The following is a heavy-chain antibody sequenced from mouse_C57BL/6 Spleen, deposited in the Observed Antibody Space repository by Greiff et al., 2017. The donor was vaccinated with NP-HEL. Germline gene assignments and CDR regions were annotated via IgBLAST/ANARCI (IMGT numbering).Heavy chain of an antibody. D-gene: IGHD3-2*02. CDR3: ARSLDSSGYVVGRSWFAY. CDR2: INPNYGTT. CDR1: GYSFTDYN. J-gene: IGHJ3*01. V-gene: IGHV1-39*01. Sequence: EVKLVESGPELVKPGASVKISCKASGYSFTDYNMNWVKQSNGKSLEWIGVINPNYGTTSYNQKFKGKATLTVDQSSSTAYMQLNSLTSEDSAVYYCARSLDSSGYVVGRSWFAYWGQGTLVTVSA.